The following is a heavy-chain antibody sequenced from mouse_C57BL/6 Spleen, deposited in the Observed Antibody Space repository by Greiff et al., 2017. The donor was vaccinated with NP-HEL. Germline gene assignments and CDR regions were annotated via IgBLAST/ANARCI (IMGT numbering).Heavy chain of an antibody. CDR2: ISSGGSYT. CDR1: GFTFSSYG. CDR3: ARREVTTALDY. D-gene: IGHD2-2*01. J-gene: IGHJ2*01. V-gene: IGHV5-6*02. Sequence: EVKLQESGGDLVKPGGSLKLSCAASGFTFSSYGMSWVRQTPDKRLEWVATISSGGSYTYYPDSVKGRFTISRDNAKNTLYLQMSSLKSEDTAMYYCARREVTTALDYWGQGTTLTVSS.